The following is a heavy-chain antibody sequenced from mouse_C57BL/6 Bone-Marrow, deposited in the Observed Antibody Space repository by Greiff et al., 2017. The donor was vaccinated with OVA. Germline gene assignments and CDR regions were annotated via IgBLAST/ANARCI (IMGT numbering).Heavy chain of an antibody. CDR3: ARVYYFPFWYFDV. CDR2: IYPGDGDT. CDR1: GYAFSSSW. J-gene: IGHJ1*03. V-gene: IGHV1-82*01. D-gene: IGHD1-1*01. Sequence: VQLQQSGPELVKPGASVKISCKASGYAFSSSWMNWVKQRPGKGLEWIGRIYPGDGDTNYNGKFKGKATLTANKSSSTAYMHLSSRTSEDSAVYFCARVYYFPFWYFDVWGTGTPVTVSS.